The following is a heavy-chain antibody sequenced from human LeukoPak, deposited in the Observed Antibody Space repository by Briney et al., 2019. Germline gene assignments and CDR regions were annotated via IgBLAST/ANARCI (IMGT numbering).Heavy chain of an antibody. CDR3: ARAYGDYGYFDY. CDR1: GFPFSSYW. V-gene: IGHV3-7*04. CDR2: IKQDGSKK. D-gene: IGHD4-17*01. Sequence: GGSLRLSCVASGFPFSSYWMTWVRQAPGKGLEWVANIKQDGSKKSYVDSVKGRFTISRDNSKNTLYLQMNSLRAEDTAVYYCARAYGDYGYFDYWGQGTLVTVSS. J-gene: IGHJ4*03.